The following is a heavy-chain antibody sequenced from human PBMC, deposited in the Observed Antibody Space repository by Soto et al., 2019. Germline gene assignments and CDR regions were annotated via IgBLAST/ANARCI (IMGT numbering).Heavy chain of an antibody. CDR1: GFTVSSHS. CDR3: ARGGGYSFVLYGLDV. V-gene: IGHV3-53*01. J-gene: IGHJ6*02. CDR2: MYSSGGT. Sequence: DVQLVESGGGLIQPGGSLRLSCAASGFTVSSHSMHWVRQAPGKGLDWVSVMYSSGGTFYADSVKDRFTISRDNSKNTLYLPMNSLRPEDTAVYYCARGGGYSFVLYGLDVWGQGTTVTVSS. D-gene: IGHD5-18*01.